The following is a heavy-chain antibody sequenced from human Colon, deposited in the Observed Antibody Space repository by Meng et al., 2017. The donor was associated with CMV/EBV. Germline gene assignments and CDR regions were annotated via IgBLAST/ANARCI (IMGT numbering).Heavy chain of an antibody. CDR3: ARGGSSGWTPFDY. CDR1: GFTFSSYS. J-gene: IGHJ4*02. Sequence: GGSLRLSCAASGFTFSSYSMNWVRQAPGKGLEWVSSISSSSSYIYYADSVKGRFTISRDNAKNSLYLQMNSLRAEDTAVYYCARGGSSGWTPFDYWGQGTLVTSPQ. V-gene: IGHV3-21*01. CDR2: ISSSSSYI. D-gene: IGHD6-19*01.